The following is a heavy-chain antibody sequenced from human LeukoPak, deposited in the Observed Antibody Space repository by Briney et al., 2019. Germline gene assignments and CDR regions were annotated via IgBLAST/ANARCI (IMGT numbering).Heavy chain of an antibody. CDR1: GYTFTGYY. V-gene: IGHV1-2*02. Sequence: ASVKVSCKASGYTFTGYYMHWVRQAPGQGLEWMGWINPNSGDTNYAQKFQGRVTMTRDTSISTAYMELSRLRSDDTAVYYCAREAAAAGENYFDYWGQGTLVTVSS. D-gene: IGHD6-13*01. CDR3: AREAAAAGENYFDY. CDR2: INPNSGDT. J-gene: IGHJ4*02.